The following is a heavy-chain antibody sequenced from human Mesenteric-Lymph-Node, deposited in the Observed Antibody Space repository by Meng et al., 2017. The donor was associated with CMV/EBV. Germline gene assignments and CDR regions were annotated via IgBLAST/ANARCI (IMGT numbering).Heavy chain of an antibody. D-gene: IGHD1-26*01. V-gene: IGHV4-30-2*01. CDR2: IYHSGSA. CDR1: GGSVSSGGYS. Sequence: VSGGSVSSGGYSWSWIRQPPGKGLEWLGYIYHSGSAYYNPSLNSRVTISVDRSKNQFSLKLSSVTAADTAVYYCARVSLPVGGSFDYWGQGSLVTVSS. CDR3: ARVSLPVGGSFDY. J-gene: IGHJ4*02.